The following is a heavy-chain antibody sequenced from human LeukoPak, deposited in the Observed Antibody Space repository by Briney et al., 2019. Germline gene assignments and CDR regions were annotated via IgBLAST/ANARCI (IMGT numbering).Heavy chain of an antibody. Sequence: SETLSLTCSVSGGTITSYYWFWIRQPPGKGLEGIGYFYYSGSTNYNPSLKSRVTISVDTSKNQFSLKLSSVTAADTAVYYCARGTFDWLSAQDYWGQGTLVTVSS. CDR1: GGTITSYY. D-gene: IGHD3-9*01. J-gene: IGHJ4*02. V-gene: IGHV4-59*08. CDR3: ARGTFDWLSAQDY. CDR2: FYYSGST.